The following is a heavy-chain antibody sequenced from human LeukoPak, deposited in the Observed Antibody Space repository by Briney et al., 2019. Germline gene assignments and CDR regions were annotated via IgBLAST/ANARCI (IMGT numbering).Heavy chain of an antibody. Sequence: ASVKVSCKASGYTFTSYGISGVRQAPGQGLEWMGWISAYNGNTNYAQKLQGRVTMTTDTSTSTAYMELRSLRSDDTAVYYCARGGRDDFWSGYYSPFDYWGQGTLVTVSS. V-gene: IGHV1-18*01. CDR2: ISAYNGNT. J-gene: IGHJ4*02. D-gene: IGHD3-3*01. CDR1: GYTFTSYG. CDR3: ARGGRDDFWSGYYSPFDY.